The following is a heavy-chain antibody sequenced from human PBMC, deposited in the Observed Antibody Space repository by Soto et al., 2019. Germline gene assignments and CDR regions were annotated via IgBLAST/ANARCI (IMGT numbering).Heavy chain of an antibody. V-gene: IGHV1-69*02. CDR1: GGTFSSYT. CDR3: ARTGRLTTVVDSFEY. J-gene: IGHJ4*02. D-gene: IGHD4-17*01. Sequence: QVQLVQSGAEVKKPGSSVKVSCKASGGTFSSYTISWVRQAPGQGLEWMGRIIPILGIANYAQKFQGRVTITADKSTSTAYMELSSLRSEDTAVYYCARTGRLTTVVDSFEYWGQGTLVTVSS. CDR2: IIPILGIA.